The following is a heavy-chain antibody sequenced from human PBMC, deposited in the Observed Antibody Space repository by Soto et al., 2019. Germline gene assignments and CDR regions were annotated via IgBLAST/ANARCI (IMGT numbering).Heavy chain of an antibody. CDR1: GYPVTAYY. V-gene: IGHV1-2*02. Sequence: QLHLVESGAVVKKPGASVTVSCSASGYPVTAYYMHWVRQAPGRGLEWMGGINPATGAAKYTQTFQGRVTMTRDPSTSTCFMELGGLTSEDPAVFYCARGGGVGVAGSAAFDMWGQGTLVTVSS. CDR3: ARGGGVGVAGSAAFDM. J-gene: IGHJ3*02. CDR2: INPATGAA. D-gene: IGHD3-3*01.